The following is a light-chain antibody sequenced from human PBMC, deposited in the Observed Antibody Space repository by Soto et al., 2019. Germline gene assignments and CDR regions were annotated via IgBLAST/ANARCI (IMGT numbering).Light chain of an antibody. CDR1: MLANNY. Sequence: SYELAQPSSVSVYPGQTVKITCSGDMLANNYARWFQQKPGQAPVLMIYKDSERPSGVPERFSGSSSGTTVTLTISGAQVEDEADYYCYSSTDNNRVFGGGTKLTVL. CDR3: YSSTDNNRV. V-gene: IGLV3-27*01. CDR2: KDS. J-gene: IGLJ3*02.